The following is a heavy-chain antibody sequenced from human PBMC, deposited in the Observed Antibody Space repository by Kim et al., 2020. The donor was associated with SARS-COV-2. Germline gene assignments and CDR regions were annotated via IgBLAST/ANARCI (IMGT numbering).Heavy chain of an antibody. CDR2: IRRNGGSA. Sequence: GGSLRLSCAASGFTFSSSSMSWVRQAPGEGLQWVSRIRRNGGSAYSEDAVKGKVTITRDSAKKEQKVQMNMQRVENKDAYYYERTTNDYYCDMAVWS. V-gene: IGHV3-23*01. CDR1: GFTFSSSS. D-gene: IGHD2-8*01. J-gene: IGHJ6*02. CDR3: ERTTNDYYCDMAV.